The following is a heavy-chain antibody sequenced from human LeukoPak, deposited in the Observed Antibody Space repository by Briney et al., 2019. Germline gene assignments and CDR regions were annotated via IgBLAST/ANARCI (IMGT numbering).Heavy chain of an antibody. CDR2: ISTSSRST. CDR3: ARSAVRGVACDY. Sequence: GGSLRLSCTASGFTFSGFSMHWVRQAPGKGLEWLSYISTSSRSTYYADSVKGRFTISRDNAKDTLFLDMHSLRPGDSAVHCCARSAVRGVACDYWGQGTLLTVSS. CDR1: GFTFSGFS. J-gene: IGHJ4*02. V-gene: IGHV3-48*01. D-gene: IGHD3-10*01.